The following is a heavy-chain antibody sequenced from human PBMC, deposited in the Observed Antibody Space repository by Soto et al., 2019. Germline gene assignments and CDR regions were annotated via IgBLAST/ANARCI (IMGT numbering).Heavy chain of an antibody. CDR3: AKSNGGPQGY. Sequence: EVQLLESGGGLVQPGGSLRLSCAASGFTLSSYAMIWGRPAPGKGLEWVSAISGRGVSTYYADSVKGRFTISRDNSKNTLYLQMNSLRAEDTAVYYCAKSNGGPQGYWGQGTLVTVSS. D-gene: IGHD4-17*01. CDR1: GFTLSSYA. J-gene: IGHJ4*02. CDR2: ISGRGVST. V-gene: IGHV3-23*01.